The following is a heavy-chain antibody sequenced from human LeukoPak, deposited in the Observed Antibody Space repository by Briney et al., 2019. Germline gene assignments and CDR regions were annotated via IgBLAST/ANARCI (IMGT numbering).Heavy chain of an antibody. CDR3: AKDMLGYCSGGSCPGFDN. CDR1: GFTFSSYG. J-gene: IGHJ4*02. Sequence: GGSLRLSCAASGFTFSSYGMHWVRQAPGKGLEWVAFIRYDGGNKYYADSVKGRFTISRDNSKNTLYLQMNSLRAEDTAVYYCAKDMLGYCSGGSCPGFDNWGQGTLVTVSS. V-gene: IGHV3-30*02. CDR2: IRYDGGNK. D-gene: IGHD2-15*01.